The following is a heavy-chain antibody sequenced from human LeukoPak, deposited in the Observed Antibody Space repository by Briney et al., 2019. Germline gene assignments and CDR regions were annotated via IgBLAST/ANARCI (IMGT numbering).Heavy chain of an antibody. J-gene: IGHJ4*02. V-gene: IGHV4-31*03. Sequence: SETLSLTCTVSGGXFSRGAYAWSWIRQHPGRGLEWIGYIYYSGSPYYSPSLKSRVTISVDTSKKQFSLRLSSVTAADTAVYYCARYGSGSLDYWGQGILVTVSS. CDR1: GGXFSRGAYA. D-gene: IGHD3-10*01. CDR3: ARYGSGSLDY. CDR2: IYYSGSP.